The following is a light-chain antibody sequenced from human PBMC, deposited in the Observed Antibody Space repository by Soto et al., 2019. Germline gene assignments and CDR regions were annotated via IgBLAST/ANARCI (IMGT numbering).Light chain of an antibody. CDR1: QSISSTY. CDR2: GTF. Sequence: EILLTQSPGTLSFSPGDRATLSCRASQSISSTYLAWYQQKPGQAPRLLIYGTFTRATGIPDRFSRSGSGTDFTLTISRLEPEDFALYYCQQYGGSPIFTFGPGTKVDMK. V-gene: IGKV3-20*01. J-gene: IGKJ3*01. CDR3: QQYGGSPIFT.